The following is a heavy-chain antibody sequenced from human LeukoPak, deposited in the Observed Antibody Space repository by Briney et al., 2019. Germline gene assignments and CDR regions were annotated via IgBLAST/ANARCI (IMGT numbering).Heavy chain of an antibody. CDR3: ARARERSINDAFDI. V-gene: IGHV3-21*01. CDR1: GFTFSSYS. CDR2: ISSSSSYI. J-gene: IGHJ3*02. Sequence: GGSLRLSCAASGFTFSSYSMNWVRQAPGKGLEWVSSISSSSSYIYYADSVKGRFTISRDNAKNSLYLQMNSLRAEDTAVYYCARARERSINDAFDIWGQGTMVTVSS. D-gene: IGHD1-14*01.